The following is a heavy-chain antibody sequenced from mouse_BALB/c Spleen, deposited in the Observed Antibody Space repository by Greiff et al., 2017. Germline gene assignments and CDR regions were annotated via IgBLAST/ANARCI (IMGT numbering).Heavy chain of an antibody. J-gene: IGHJ3*01. D-gene: IGHD2-4*01. CDR1: GFTFSSYG. CDR2: ISNGGGST. Sequence: EVMLVESGGDLVKPGGSLKLSCAASGFTFSSYGMSWVRQTPEKRLGWVAYISNGGGSTYYPDTVKGRFTISRDNAKNTLYLQMSSLKSEDTAMYYCARHRDYVGAWFAYWGQGTLVTVSA. CDR3: ARHRDYVGAWFAY. V-gene: IGHV5-12-2*01.